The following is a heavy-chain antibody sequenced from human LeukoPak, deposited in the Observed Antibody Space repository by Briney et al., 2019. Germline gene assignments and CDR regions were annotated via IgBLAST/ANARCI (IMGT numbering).Heavy chain of an antibody. CDR2: ISDGDPTI. CDR3: ARGHGTSWFPFDS. V-gene: IGHV3-48*03. D-gene: IGHD6-13*01. J-gene: IGHJ4*02. CDR1: GFPFSNYQ. Sequence: GGSLRLSCAASGFPFSNYQMNWVRQAPGKGLEWVSHISDGDPTIYYADSVKGRFTISRDDAKSSLYLEMNSLSAEDTAIYYCARGHGTSWFPFDSWGQGTLVTVS.